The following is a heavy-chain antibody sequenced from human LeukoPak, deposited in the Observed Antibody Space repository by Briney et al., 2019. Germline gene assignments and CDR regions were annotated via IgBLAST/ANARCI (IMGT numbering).Heavy chain of an antibody. CDR1: GYTFTSYG. CDR3: ARRCITIFGVHQGWFDP. CDR2: ISAYNGNT. D-gene: IGHD3-3*01. Sequence: ASVKVSCKASGYTFTSYGISWVRQAPGQGLEGMGWISAYNGNTNYAQKLQGRVTMTTDTSTSTAYMELRSLRSDDTAVYYCARRCITIFGVHQGWFDPWGQGTLVTVSS. V-gene: IGHV1-18*01. J-gene: IGHJ5*02.